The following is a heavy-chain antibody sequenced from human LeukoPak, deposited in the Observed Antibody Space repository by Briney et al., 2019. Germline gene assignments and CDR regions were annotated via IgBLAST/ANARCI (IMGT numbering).Heavy chain of an antibody. Sequence: SVKVSCKASGGTFSSYAISWVRQASGQGLEWMGGIIPIFGTANYAQKFQGRVTITADESTSTAYMELSSLRSEDTAVYYCARDAYLYGSGSYYFYWGQGTLVTVSS. D-gene: IGHD3-10*01. CDR3: ARDAYLYGSGSYYFY. CDR1: GGTFSSYA. CDR2: IIPIFGTA. V-gene: IGHV1-69*13. J-gene: IGHJ4*02.